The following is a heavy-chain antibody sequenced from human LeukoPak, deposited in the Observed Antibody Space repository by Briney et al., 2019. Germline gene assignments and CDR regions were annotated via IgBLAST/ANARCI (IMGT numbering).Heavy chain of an antibody. CDR2: MNPNSGNT. Sequence: ASVKVSCKASGYTFTSYDINWVRQATGQGLEWMGWMNPNSGNTGYAQKFQGRVTMTRNSCITTAYMELSSLRSEDTAVYYCARRHGRCSDGSCYYPDYWGQGTLVTVSS. CDR1: GYTFTSYD. V-gene: IGHV1-8*01. J-gene: IGHJ4*02. CDR3: ARRHGRCSDGSCYYPDY. D-gene: IGHD2-15*01.